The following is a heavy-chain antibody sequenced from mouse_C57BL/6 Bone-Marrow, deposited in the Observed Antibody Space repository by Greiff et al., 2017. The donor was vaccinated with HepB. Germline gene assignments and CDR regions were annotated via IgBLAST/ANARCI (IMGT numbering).Heavy chain of an antibody. CDR3: ARYGGEGFAY. CDR2: INPSSGYT. Sequence: ESGAELARPGASVKMSCKASGYTFTSYTMHWVKQRPGQGLEWIGYINPSSGYTKYNQKFKVKATLTADKSSSTAYMQLSSLTSEDSAVYYCARYGGEGFAYWGQGTLVTVSA. CDR1: GYTFTSYT. D-gene: IGHD1-1*02. J-gene: IGHJ3*01. V-gene: IGHV1-4*01.